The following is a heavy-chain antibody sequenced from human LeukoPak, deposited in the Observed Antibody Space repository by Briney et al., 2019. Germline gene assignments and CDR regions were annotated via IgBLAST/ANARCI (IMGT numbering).Heavy chain of an antibody. CDR3: ARGIAAFDI. CDR2: IYYSGST. Sequence: PSETLSLTCTVSGGSISSYYWSWLRQPPGKGLEWIGYIYYSGSTNYNPSLKSRVTISVDTSKNQFSLKLSSVTAADTAVYYCARGIAAFDIWGQGTMVTVSS. J-gene: IGHJ3*02. CDR1: GGSISSYY. V-gene: IGHV4-59*01.